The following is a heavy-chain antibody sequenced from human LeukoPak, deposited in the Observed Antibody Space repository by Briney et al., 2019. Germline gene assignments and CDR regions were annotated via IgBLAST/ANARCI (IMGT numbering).Heavy chain of an antibody. CDR3: ARAAYDSSGYLTL. CDR2: ISYDGSNK. V-gene: IGHV3-30*03. CDR1: GFTFSSYG. Sequence: GGSLRLSCAASGFTFSSYGMHWVRQAPGKGLEWVAVISYDGSNKYYADSVKGRFTISRDNSKNTLYLQMNSLRAEDTAVYYCARAAYDSSGYLTLWGQGTLVTVSS. D-gene: IGHD3-22*01. J-gene: IGHJ4*02.